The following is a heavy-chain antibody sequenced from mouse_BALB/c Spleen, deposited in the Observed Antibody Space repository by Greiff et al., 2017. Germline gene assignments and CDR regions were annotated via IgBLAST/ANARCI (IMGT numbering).Heavy chain of an antibody. Sequence: DVMLVESGGGLVKPGGSLKLSCAASGFTFSSYAMSWVRQSPEKRLEWVAEISSGGSYTYYPDTVTGRFTISRDNAKNTLYLEMSSLRSEDTAMYYCARGGRDYDKVFAYWGQGTLVTVSA. D-gene: IGHD2-4*01. CDR1: GFTFSSYA. V-gene: IGHV5-9-4*01. CDR3: ARGGRDYDKVFAY. J-gene: IGHJ3*01. CDR2: ISSGGSYT.